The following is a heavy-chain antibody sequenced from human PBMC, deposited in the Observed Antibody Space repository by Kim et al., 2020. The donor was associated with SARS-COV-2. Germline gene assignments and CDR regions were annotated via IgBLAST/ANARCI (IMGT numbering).Heavy chain of an antibody. J-gene: IGHJ4*02. CDR1: GFTFSNYN. Sequence: GGSLRLSCAASGFTFSNYNMNWLRQAPGKGLEWVSSISSSSSYIYYADSVKGRFAISRDNAKNSLYVQMNSLRAEDTAVYYCARGSSWELLAHFDYCGQG. CDR3: ARGSSWELLAHFDY. D-gene: IGHD1-26*01. V-gene: IGHV3-21*01. CDR2: ISSSSSYI.